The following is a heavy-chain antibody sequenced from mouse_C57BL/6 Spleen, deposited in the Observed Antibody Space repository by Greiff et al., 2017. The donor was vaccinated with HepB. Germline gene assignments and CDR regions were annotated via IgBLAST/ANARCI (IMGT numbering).Heavy chain of an antibody. Sequence: QVQLQQPGAELVKPGASVKISCKASGYAFSSYWMNWVKQRPGKGLEWIGQIYPGDGDTNDNGKFKGKATLTADKYSSTAYMQLSSLTSEDSAVYFCARSDYYGSSYYFDYWGQGTTLTVSS. V-gene: IGHV1-80*01. CDR2: IYPGDGDT. D-gene: IGHD1-1*01. J-gene: IGHJ2*01. CDR3: ARSDYYGSSYYFDY. CDR1: GYAFSSYW.